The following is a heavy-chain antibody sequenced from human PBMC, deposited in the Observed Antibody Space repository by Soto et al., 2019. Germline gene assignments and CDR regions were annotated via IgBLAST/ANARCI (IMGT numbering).Heavy chain of an antibody. CDR2: IYYSGST. V-gene: IGHV4-39*01. D-gene: IGHD3-22*01. Sequence: SETLSLTCTVSGGSISSSSYYWGWIRQPPGKGLEWIGSIYYSGSTYYNPSLKSRVTISVDTSKNQFSLKLSSVAAADTAVYYCARKSGCGGDYYDSSGYPRPDYWGQGTLVTVSS. J-gene: IGHJ4*01. CDR3: ARKSGCGGDYYDSSGYPRPDY. CDR1: GGSISSSSYY.